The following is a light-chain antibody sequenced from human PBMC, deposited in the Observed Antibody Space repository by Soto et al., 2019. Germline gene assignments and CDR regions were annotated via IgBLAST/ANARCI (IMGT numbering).Light chain of an antibody. Sequence: EIVMTQSPGTLSVSPGERATLSCRASQNIINNLAWYQQKPGQAPRLLIFFASTRVTGIPARFSGSGSGTEFTLTINSLQSEDFAVYYCQMYNNWLGTFGGGTKV. V-gene: IGKV3-15*01. CDR2: FAS. J-gene: IGKJ4*01. CDR1: QNIINN. CDR3: QMYNNWLGT.